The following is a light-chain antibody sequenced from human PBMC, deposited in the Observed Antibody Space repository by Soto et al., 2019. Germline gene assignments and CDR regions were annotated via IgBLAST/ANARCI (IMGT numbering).Light chain of an antibody. J-gene: IGKJ5*01. CDR2: DAS. CDR1: QSVRTY. V-gene: IGKV3-20*01. Sequence: EIVLTQSPVTLSLSPGERATLACRASQSVRTYLAWYQVKPGQAPRLLIYDASRRASGVPARFSGSGSGTDFTLTISSLEPEDFAVYYCQQYGSSSTFGQGTRLEIK. CDR3: QQYGSSST.